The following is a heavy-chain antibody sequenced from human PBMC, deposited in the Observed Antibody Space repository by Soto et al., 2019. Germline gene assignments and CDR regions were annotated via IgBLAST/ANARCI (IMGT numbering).Heavy chain of an antibody. CDR2: INAGNGNT. CDR1: GYTFTSYA. Sequence: ASVKVSCKASGYTFTSYAMHWVRQAPGQRLEWMGWINAGNGNTKYSQKFQGRVTITRDTSANTAYMELSSLRSEDTAVYYCAREGVAPYYYYGMDVWGQGTPVTVSS. D-gene: IGHD5-12*01. V-gene: IGHV1-3*01. J-gene: IGHJ6*02. CDR3: AREGVAPYYYYGMDV.